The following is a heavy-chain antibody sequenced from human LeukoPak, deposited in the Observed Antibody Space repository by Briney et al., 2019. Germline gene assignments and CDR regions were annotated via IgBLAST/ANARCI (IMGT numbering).Heavy chain of an antibody. V-gene: IGHV1-69*06. J-gene: IGHJ4*02. CDR2: IIPLFGAP. Sequence: SVKVSCKASGGPLNTYVIDWVRQAPGHGLEWMGRIIPLFGAPSYAQRFQGNVTISADKSTDTTYMELTRLTSEDTAVYYCARGVSGYYYDSSGYPDYWGQGTLVTVSS. CDR1: GGPLNTYV. D-gene: IGHD3-22*01. CDR3: ARGVSGYYYDSSGYPDY.